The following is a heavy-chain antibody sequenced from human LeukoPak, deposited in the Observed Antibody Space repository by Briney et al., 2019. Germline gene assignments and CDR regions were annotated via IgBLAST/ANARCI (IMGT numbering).Heavy chain of an antibody. CDR1: GGSFCGYY. V-gene: IGHV4-34*01. Sequence: KTSETLSLTCAVYGGSFCGYYWSWIRQPPGKGLEWIGEINHSGSTNYNPSLKSRVTISVDTSKNQFSLKLSSVTAADTAVYYCARSQYYYDSSGYSHFDYWGQGTLVTVSS. CDR2: INHSGST. D-gene: IGHD3-22*01. CDR3: ARSQYYYDSSGYSHFDY. J-gene: IGHJ4*02.